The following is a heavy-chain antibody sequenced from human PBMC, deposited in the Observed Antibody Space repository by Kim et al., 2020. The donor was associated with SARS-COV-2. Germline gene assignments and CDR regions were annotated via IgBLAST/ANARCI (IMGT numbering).Heavy chain of an antibody. CDR2: ISSSSSTI. V-gene: IGHV3-48*04. J-gene: IGHJ2*01. CDR1: GFTFSRYT. Sequence: GGSLRLSCAASGFTFSRYTMHWVRQAPGKGPEWVSHISSSSSTIYYADSVKGRLTVSRDNAKNTLYLQMHSLRAEDTAIYYCTRENLWYFDHWGRGTLVT. CDR3: TRENLWYFDH.